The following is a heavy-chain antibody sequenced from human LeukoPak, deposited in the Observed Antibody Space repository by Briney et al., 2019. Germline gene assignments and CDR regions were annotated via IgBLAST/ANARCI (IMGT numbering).Heavy chain of an antibody. Sequence: SETLSLTCAVYGGSFSGYYWSWIRQPPGKGLEWIGEINHSGSTNYNPSLKSRVTISVDTSKNQFSLKLSSVTAADTAVYYCARARAKKTRGYFDYWGQGTVVTVSS. CDR3: ARARAKKTRGYFDY. D-gene: IGHD3-10*01. J-gene: IGHJ4*02. CDR2: INHSGST. V-gene: IGHV4-34*01. CDR1: GGSFSGYY.